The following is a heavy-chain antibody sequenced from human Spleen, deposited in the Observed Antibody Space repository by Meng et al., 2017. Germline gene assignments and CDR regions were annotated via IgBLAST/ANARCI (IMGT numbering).Heavy chain of an antibody. D-gene: IGHD3-10*01. J-gene: IGHJ4*02. CDR1: GFTFSSYW. V-gene: IGHV3-7*01. CDR2: IDQHGNGK. Sequence: GESLKISCTTSGFTFSSYWMTWVRQPPGRGLEWVANIDQHGNGKYYVDSVKGRFTISRDNTMNSLFLQMNSLRAEDTGIYYCANNNRGWGQGILVTVSS. CDR3: ANNNRG.